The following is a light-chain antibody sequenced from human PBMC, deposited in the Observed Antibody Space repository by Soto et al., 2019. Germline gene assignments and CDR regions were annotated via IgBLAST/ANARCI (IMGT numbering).Light chain of an antibody. V-gene: IGKV3-20*01. CDR2: DTS. CDR3: QQCCVSQLT. CDR1: QSVGSTS. Sequence: FVLTQSPVTLSLSPWEGATLSCRASQSVGSTSLAWYQQKPGQAPRLLIYDTSSRATGIPARFSGSGSGTDFNLTISRLEPEDCAVYYWQQCCVSQLTFGHGTKVEI. J-gene: IGKJ1*01.